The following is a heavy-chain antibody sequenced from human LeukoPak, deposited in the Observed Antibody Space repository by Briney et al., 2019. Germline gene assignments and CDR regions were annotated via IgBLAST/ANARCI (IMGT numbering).Heavy chain of an antibody. CDR3: ARHDSPAPVPNF. V-gene: IGHV4-59*08. CDR2: IYYSGST. CDR1: GGSISGYY. D-gene: IGHD2-15*01. J-gene: IGHJ4*02. Sequence: PSETLSLTCTVSGGSISGYYWSWIRQPPGKGLEWIGYIYYSGSTNYNPSLKSRVTISIDTSKKQFSLKLSSVTAADTAVYYCARHDSPAPVPNFWGQGTLVTVSS.